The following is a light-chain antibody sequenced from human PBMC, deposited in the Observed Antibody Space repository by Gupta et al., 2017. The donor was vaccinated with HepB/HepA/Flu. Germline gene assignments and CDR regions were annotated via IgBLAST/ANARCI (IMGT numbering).Light chain of an antibody. CDR1: QGISNY. V-gene: IGKV1-27*01. Sequence: DIQMTQSPSSLSASVGARVTITCRASQGISNYLAWYQQKPGKVPKLLIYAASTVQAGVPSRFSGSGAGTDFTLTISSLQPEDVATYYCQKDNSAPYPFGGGTKVEIK. CDR2: AAS. CDR3: QKDNSAPYP. J-gene: IGKJ4*01.